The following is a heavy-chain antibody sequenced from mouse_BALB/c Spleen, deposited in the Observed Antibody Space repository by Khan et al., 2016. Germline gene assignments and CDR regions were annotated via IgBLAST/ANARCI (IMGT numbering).Heavy chain of an antibody. J-gene: IGHJ3*01. CDR2: INTYTGEP. CDR1: GYTFTNYG. CDR3: ASTDYGSSRGFAY. D-gene: IGHD1-1*01. V-gene: IGHV9-3-1*01. Sequence: QIQLVQSGPELKKPGETVRISCKASGYTFTNYGMNWVKQAPGKGLKWMGWINTYTGEPTYADNFKGRFAFSLETSARTAYLQIKNLKNENTATYFSASTDYGSSRGFAYWGQGTLVTVSA.